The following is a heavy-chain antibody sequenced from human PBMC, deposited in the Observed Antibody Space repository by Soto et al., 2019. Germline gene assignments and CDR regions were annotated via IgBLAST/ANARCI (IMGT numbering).Heavy chain of an antibody. J-gene: IGHJ5*02. CDR1: GGTFSSYA. CDR2: IIPIFGTA. D-gene: IGHD6-19*01. V-gene: IGHV1-69*13. Sequence: GASVKVSCKASGGTFSSYAISWVRQAPGQGLEWMGGIIPIFGTANYAQKFQGRVTITADESTSTAYMELSSLRSEDTAVYYCASRVHSSGWTNWFDPWGQGTLVTVAS. CDR3: ASRVHSSGWTNWFDP.